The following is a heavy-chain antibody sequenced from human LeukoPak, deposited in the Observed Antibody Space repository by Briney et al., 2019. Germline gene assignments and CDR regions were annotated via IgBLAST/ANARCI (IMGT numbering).Heavy chain of an antibody. V-gene: IGHV1-18*01. J-gene: IGHJ5*02. CDR2: ISAYNGNT. CDR1: GGTFSSYA. CDR3: ARVWDIVVVPAATNWFDP. Sequence: ASVKVSCKASGGTFSSYAISWVRQAPGQGLEWMGWISAYNGNTNYAQKLQGRVTMTTDTSTSTAYMELRSLRSDDTAVYYCARVWDIVVVPAATNWFDPWGQGTLVTVSS. D-gene: IGHD2-2*01.